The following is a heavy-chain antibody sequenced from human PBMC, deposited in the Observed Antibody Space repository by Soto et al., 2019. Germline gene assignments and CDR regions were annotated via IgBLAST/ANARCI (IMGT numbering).Heavy chain of an antibody. CDR2: ISWNSGSI. Sequence: EVQLVESGGGLVQPGRSLRLSCAASGFIFDDYAMHWVRQAPGKGLEWVSGISWNSGSIAYAGSVKGRFTISRDNAKNSLYLQMNSLRYEDTAFYYCAKDIGGAYSYNYYYYYGTDVWGQGTTVTVSS. D-gene: IGHD5-18*01. CDR1: GFIFDDYA. J-gene: IGHJ6*02. V-gene: IGHV3-9*01. CDR3: AKDIGGAYSYNYYYYYGTDV.